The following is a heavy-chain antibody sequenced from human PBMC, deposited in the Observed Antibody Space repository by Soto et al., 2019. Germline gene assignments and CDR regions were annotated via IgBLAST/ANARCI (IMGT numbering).Heavy chain of an antibody. CDR1: GDTFAFHS. D-gene: IGHD3-10*01. J-gene: IGHJ4*02. Sequence: QVQLVQSGAEVKRPGSSVKVSCKASGDTFAFHSINWVRQAPGLGLEWMGRINPILSMSNYAQRFQGRVTMTADKSTSTAYMVLSRLRSEDTAIYYSATSYGSGYRAFDYWGQGALVTVSS. CDR3: ATSYGSGYRAFDY. CDR2: INPILSMS. V-gene: IGHV1-69*02.